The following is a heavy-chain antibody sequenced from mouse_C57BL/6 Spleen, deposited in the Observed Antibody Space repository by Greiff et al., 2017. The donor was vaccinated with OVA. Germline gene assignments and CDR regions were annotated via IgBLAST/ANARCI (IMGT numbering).Heavy chain of an antibody. CDR3: ARGRSYGY. CDR1: GYTFTSYW. V-gene: IGHV1-61*01. J-gene: IGHJ2*01. Sequence: VQLQQPGAELVRPGSSVKLSCKASGYTFTSYWMDWVKQRPGQGLEWIGNIYPSDSETHYNQKFKDKATLTVDKSSSTAYMQLSSLTSEDSAVYYCARGRSYGYWGQGTTRTVSS. CDR2: IYPSDSET. D-gene: IGHD1-1*01.